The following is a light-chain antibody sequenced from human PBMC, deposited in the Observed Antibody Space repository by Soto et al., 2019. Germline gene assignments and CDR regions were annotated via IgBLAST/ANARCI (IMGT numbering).Light chain of an antibody. CDR2: DAS. V-gene: IGKV1D-13*01. CDR3: QQFNNYPLT. Sequence: AIELSQSPSSGAASVGDRVTMTWRASQGISSALAWYQQKAGKAPKLLIYDASRLESGVPSRFSGSGSGTDFTLTISSLRPEDFATYYCQQFNNYPLTFGGGTKVDIK. CDR1: QGISSA. J-gene: IGKJ4*01.